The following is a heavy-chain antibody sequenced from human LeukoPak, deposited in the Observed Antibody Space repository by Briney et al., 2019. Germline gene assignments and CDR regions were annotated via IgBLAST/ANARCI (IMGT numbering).Heavy chain of an antibody. J-gene: IGHJ5*02. CDR1: GFTFSSYS. CDR2: ISSSSSTI. CDR3: AKDKSTYYSTNWFDP. Sequence: PGGSLRLSCAASGFTFSSYSMNWVRQAPGKGLEWVSYISSSSSTIYYADSVKGRFTISRDNSKNTLYLQMNSLRAEDTAVYYCAKDKSTYYSTNWFDPWGQGTLVTVSS. D-gene: IGHD3-22*01. V-gene: IGHV3-48*01.